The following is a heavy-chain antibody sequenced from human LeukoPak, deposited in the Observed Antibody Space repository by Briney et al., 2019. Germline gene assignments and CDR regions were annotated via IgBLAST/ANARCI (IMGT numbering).Heavy chain of an antibody. CDR3: AKDLARRFLYDILTGYPFLGAFDI. J-gene: IGHJ3*02. CDR1: GFTFSNYA. D-gene: IGHD3-9*01. V-gene: IGHV3-23*01. CDR2: ISGSGKST. Sequence: QSGGSLRLSCAASGFTFSNYAMSWVRQAPGKGLEWVSSISGSGKSTYYVDSVKGRFTISRDSSNNMMYLQMSSLRAEDTAVYYCAKDLARRFLYDILTGYPFLGAFDIWGQGTMVTVSS.